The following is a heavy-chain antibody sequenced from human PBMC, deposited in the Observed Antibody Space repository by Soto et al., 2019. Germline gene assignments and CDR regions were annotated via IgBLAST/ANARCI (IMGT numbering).Heavy chain of an antibody. Sequence: SETVSRTCTVSGGSISSYCWSCIRQPSWKGLEWIGRIYTSGSTNYNPSLKSRVTMSVDTYKNQFSLEMSSVTAAGTAGYYCATGLDMVRGGDYRGQVTLVTVS. CDR2: IYTSGST. V-gene: IGHV4-4*07. CDR1: GGSISSYC. J-gene: IGHJ4*02. D-gene: IGHD3-10*01. CDR3: ATGLDMVRGGDY.